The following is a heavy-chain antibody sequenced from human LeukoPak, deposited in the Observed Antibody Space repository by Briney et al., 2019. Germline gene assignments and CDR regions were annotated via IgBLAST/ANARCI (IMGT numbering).Heavy chain of an antibody. CDR1: GFTFSSYV. Sequence: PGGSLRLSCAASGFTFSSYVMNWVRQAPGKGLEWVSYISTTTSTIYYADSVKGRFTISRDNAKNSLYLQMNGLRDEDTAVYYCARNHFEDYWGQGTLVTVSS. D-gene: IGHD3-9*01. CDR3: ARNHFEDY. CDR2: ISTTTSTI. J-gene: IGHJ4*02. V-gene: IGHV3-48*02.